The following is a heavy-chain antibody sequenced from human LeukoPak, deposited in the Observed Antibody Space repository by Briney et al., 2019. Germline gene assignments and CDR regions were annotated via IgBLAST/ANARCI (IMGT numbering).Heavy chain of an antibody. V-gene: IGHV1-69*13. J-gene: IGHJ4*02. CDR3: ATGKSYGVLVKVSHFDY. D-gene: IGHD3-3*01. Sequence: SVKVSCKASGGTFSSYAISWVRQAPGQGLEWMGGIIPIFGTANYAQKFQGRVTITADESTSTAYMELSSLRSEDTAVYYCATGKSYGVLVKVSHFDYWGQGTLVTVSS. CDR1: GGTFSSYA. CDR2: IIPIFGTA.